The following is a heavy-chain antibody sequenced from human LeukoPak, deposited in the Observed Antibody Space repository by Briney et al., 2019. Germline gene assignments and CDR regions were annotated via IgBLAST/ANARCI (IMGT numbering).Heavy chain of an antibody. CDR1: GFTFTNNA. CDR3: GRGHRFCSRGNCNSPVDY. Sequence: GGSLRLSCAVSGFTFTNNAMTWVRQAPGKGLEWVSTIGGGDVEIHYADSVKGRFTISRDNSKNTPYLQMNSLRAEDTAVYYCGRGHRFCSRGNCNSPVDYWGQGTLVTVSS. D-gene: IGHD2-15*01. CDR2: IGGGDVEI. J-gene: IGHJ4*02. V-gene: IGHV3-23*01.